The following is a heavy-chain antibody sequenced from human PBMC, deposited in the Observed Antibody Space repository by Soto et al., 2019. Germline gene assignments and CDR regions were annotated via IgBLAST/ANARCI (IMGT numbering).Heavy chain of an antibody. Sequence: QGQLVQSGTEVKQLGASVKVSCKTSASAFTSYGINWVRQAPGQGLEWMGWISPYNGNTHYSQKFQDRVTRTADPYTTTVFMELRSLTSDDTAMYYCARDRNTVLVVAGGWFDPWGQGTLVTVSS. CDR3: ARDRNTVLVVAGGWFDP. D-gene: IGHD2-15*01. CDR1: ASAFTSYG. V-gene: IGHV1-18*01. CDR2: ISPYNGNT. J-gene: IGHJ5*02.